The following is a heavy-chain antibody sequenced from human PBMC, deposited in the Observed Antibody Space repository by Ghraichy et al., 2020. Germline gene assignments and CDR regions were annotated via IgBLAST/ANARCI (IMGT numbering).Heavy chain of an antibody. D-gene: IGHD1-26*01. J-gene: IGHJ4*02. Sequence: GGSLRLSCAASGFIFSSYWMSWVRQAPGKGLEWVANINQDESEKYYVDSVKGRFTISRDNAKNSVYLQMNSLRAEDTAVYYCASDPIIGAPDYFDYWGRGSLVTVSS. CDR3: ASDPIIGAPDYFDY. CDR2: INQDESEK. CDR1: GFIFSSYW. V-gene: IGHV3-7*03.